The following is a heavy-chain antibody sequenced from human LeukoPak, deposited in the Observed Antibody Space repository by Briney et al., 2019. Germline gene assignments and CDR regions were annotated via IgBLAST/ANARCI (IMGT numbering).Heavy chain of an antibody. Sequence: GASVKVSCKASGYTFTGYYIHWVRQAPGQGLEWMGRFNPNSGGTNYAQKFQDWVTMTRDTSISTAYMELSRLRSDDTAVYYCARGTSSGNSNWFDPWGQGTLVTVSS. V-gene: IGHV1-2*04. CDR3: ARGTSSGNSNWFDP. J-gene: IGHJ5*02. CDR2: FNPNSGGT. D-gene: IGHD4-23*01. CDR1: GYTFTGYY.